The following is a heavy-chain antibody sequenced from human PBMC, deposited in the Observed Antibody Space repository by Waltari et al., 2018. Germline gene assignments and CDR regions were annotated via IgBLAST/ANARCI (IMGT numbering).Heavy chain of an antibody. J-gene: IGHJ6*02. V-gene: IGHV1-46*01. Sequence: QVQLVQSGAEVKKPGASVKISCKTSEYTFTSSYVHWVRQAPGQGLEWMGIIHPSCGSTIYAQTFQGRVTMTRDTSTSTVYMELSSLRSEDTAVYYCASDTGALWMDVWGQGTTVTVSS. CDR3: ASDTGALWMDV. D-gene: IGHD2-21*01. CDR2: IHPSCGST. CDR1: EYTFTSSY.